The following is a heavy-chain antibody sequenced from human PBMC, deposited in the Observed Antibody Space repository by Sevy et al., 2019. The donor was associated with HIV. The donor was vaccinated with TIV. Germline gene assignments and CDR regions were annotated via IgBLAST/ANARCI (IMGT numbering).Heavy chain of an antibody. Sequence: SQTLSLTCAISGDSVSSNSAAWNWIRQSPSRGLEWLGRTYYRSKWYNDYAVSVKSRITINPDTSKNQFSLQLNSVTPEDTAVYYCARVGYCSGGSCSNHDAFDIWGQGTMVTISS. CDR2: TYYRSKWYN. J-gene: IGHJ3*02. CDR1: GDSVSSNSAA. D-gene: IGHD2-15*01. V-gene: IGHV6-1*01. CDR3: ARVGYCSGGSCSNHDAFDI.